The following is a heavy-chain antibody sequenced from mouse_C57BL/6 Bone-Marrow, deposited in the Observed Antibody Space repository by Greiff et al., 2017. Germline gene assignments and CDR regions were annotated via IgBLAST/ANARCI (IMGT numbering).Heavy chain of an antibody. D-gene: IGHD1-1*01. CDR1: GYTFTSYW. CDR3: AKPRDYYGYAMDY. V-gene: IGHV1-69*01. J-gene: IGHJ4*01. CDR2: IDPSDSYT. Sequence: QVQLKQSGAELVMPGASVKLSCKASGYTFTSYWMHWVKQRPGQGLEWIGEIDPSDSYTNYNQKFKGKSTLTVDNSSSTAYMQLSSLTSEDSAVYYCAKPRDYYGYAMDYWGQGTSVTVSS.